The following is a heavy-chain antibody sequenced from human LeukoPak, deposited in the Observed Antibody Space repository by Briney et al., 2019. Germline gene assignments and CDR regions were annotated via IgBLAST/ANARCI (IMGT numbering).Heavy chain of an antibody. CDR3: ASEGLLYAFDI. J-gene: IGHJ3*02. D-gene: IGHD3-10*01. Sequence: PGRSLRLSCAASGFTFDDYAMHWVRQAPGKGLEWVSGISWNSGSMGYADSVKGRFTISRDNAKNSLYLQMNSLRAEDTALYYCASEGLLYAFDIRGQGTMVTVSS. CDR1: GFTFDDYA. CDR2: ISWNSGSM. V-gene: IGHV3-9*01.